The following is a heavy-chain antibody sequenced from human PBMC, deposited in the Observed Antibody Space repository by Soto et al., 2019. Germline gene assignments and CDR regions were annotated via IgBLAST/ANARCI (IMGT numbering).Heavy chain of an antibody. D-gene: IGHD2-15*01. V-gene: IGHV4-34*01. CDR3: AVDCSYGSGSSCTPFDY. J-gene: IGHJ4*02. Sequence: QVQLQQWGAGLLKPSETLSLTCAVYDESFSNYYWTWIRQPPGKGPEWIGEINQSGTTNYNPSLKSRVTMSVDTSKNQFSLKLSSVTAADTAVYYCAVDCSYGSGSSCTPFDYWGQGILVTVSS. CDR1: DESFSNYY. CDR2: INQSGTT.